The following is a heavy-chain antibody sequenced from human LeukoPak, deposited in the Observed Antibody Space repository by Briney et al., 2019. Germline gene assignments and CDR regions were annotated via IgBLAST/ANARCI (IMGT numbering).Heavy chain of an antibody. D-gene: IGHD6-13*01. CDR3: AKATNTATGTPTLAIDY. Sequence: GGSLRLSCAASGFIFSNYYMSWIRQAPGKGLEWVSCISGTSSYTSYADSVKGRFTISRDNAKNSLYLQMNSLRAEDTAVYFCAKATNTATGTPTLAIDYWGQGTLVTVSS. CDR1: GFIFSNYY. J-gene: IGHJ4*02. V-gene: IGHV3-11*05. CDR2: ISGTSSYT.